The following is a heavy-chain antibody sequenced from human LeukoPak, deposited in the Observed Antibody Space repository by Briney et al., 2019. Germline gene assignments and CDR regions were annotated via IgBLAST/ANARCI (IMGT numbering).Heavy chain of an antibody. CDR3: ARDPYNLNGVGFDY. CDR2: ISAYNGNT. CDR1: GYTFTIYG. V-gene: IGHV1-18*01. D-gene: IGHD1-20*01. J-gene: IGHJ4*02. Sequence: GASVTLSFTASGYTFTIYGISWVRQAPGPGLEWMEWISAYNGNTAYSKKLQGRVTIITDTSTSKAYMELMSLRSADTAAYYYARDPYNLNGVGFDYWGQGTLVTVSS.